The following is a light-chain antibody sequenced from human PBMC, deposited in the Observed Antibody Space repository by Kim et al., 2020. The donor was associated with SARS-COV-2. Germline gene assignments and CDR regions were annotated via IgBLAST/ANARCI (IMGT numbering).Light chain of an antibody. Sequence: SYELTQPPSVSVSPGQTATITCSGDKLGDKYVSWYQQKPGQSPILVMCKDNRRPSGIPERFSGSNSENTATLTISGTQAMDEADYYCQTRDSSTPWVFGGGTQLTVL. J-gene: IGLJ3*02. CDR2: KDN. CDR1: KLGDKY. V-gene: IGLV3-1*01. CDR3: QTRDSSTPWV.